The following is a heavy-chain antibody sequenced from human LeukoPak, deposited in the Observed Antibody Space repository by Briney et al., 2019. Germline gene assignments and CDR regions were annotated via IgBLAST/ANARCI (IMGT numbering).Heavy chain of an antibody. V-gene: IGHV4-59*08. CDR2: ISYSGST. CDR1: GDSMSSYY. CDR3: ARRVRSADHRCDY. D-gene: IGHD1-14*01. J-gene: IGHJ4*02. Sequence: SETLSLTCTVSGDSMSSYYWSWIRQPPGKGLEWIAYISYSGSTKYNPSLQNRVTISIDTSKDQFSLKLSSVTAADTAVYYCARRVRSADHRCDYWGQGTLVTVSS.